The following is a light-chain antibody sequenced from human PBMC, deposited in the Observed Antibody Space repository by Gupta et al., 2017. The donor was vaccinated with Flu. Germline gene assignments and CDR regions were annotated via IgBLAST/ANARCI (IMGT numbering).Light chain of an antibody. CDR3: HSADSRSDYYV. CDR2: NDS. V-gene: IGLV3-25*01. CDR1: ALPNKY. Sequence: GNTVRITCSGDALPNKYSYWYQQTPGQAPILLIYNDSERISGIPARFSGSSSGTTVTLTISGVQAEEEADYYCHSADSRSDYYVFGTGTKVTVL. J-gene: IGLJ1*01.